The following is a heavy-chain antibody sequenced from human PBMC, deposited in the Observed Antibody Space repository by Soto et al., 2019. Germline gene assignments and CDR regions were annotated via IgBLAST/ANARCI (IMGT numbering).Heavy chain of an antibody. CDR3: ARESLPYCSGAYYLHPHYY. D-gene: IGHD2-15*01. CDR2: INSDGSST. J-gene: IGHJ4*02. V-gene: IGHV3-74*01. CDR1: GFTFSSYW. Sequence: GGSLRLSCAASGFTFSSYWMHWVRQAPGKGLVWVSRINSDGSSTTYADSVKGRFTISRDNAKNTLYLQMNSLRAEDTAVYYCARESLPYCSGAYYLHPHYYWGQGTLVTVSS.